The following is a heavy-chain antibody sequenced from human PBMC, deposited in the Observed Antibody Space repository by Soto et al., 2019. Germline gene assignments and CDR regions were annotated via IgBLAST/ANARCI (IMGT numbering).Heavy chain of an antibody. V-gene: IGHV3-53*01. D-gene: IGHD2-2*01. CDR1: GFTVSSNY. J-gene: IGHJ6*02. Sequence: EVQLVESGGGLIQPGGSLRLSFAASGFTVSSNYMSWVRQAPGKGLEWVSVIYSGGSTYYADSVKGRFTISRDNSKXTLYLQMNTLKAEATAVYYCARDNNLVPAARGGYYCSCGMDVWGQGTTVTVSS. CDR2: IYSGGST. CDR3: ARDNNLVPAARGGYYCSCGMDV.